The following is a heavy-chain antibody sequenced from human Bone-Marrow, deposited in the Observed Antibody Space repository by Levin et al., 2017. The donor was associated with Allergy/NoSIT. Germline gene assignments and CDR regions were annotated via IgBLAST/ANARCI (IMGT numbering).Heavy chain of an antibody. J-gene: IGHJ4*02. CDR1: DFSLNTRGVG. D-gene: IGHD3-22*01. V-gene: IGHV2-5*02. Sequence: SGPTLVKPTQTLMLTCTFSDFSLNTRGVGVGWVRRPPGKALEWLAVIYWDDDKDYSPSLKSRLTISKDSSRKQVVLTMTNIDPVEQATYYCLHTTLIVTDIKDELYFDYWGQGTLVTVSS. CDR2: IYWDDDK. CDR3: LHTTLIVTDIKDELYFDY.